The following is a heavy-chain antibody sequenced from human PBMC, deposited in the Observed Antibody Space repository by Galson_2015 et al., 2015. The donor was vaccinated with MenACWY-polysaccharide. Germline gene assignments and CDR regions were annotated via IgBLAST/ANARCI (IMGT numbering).Heavy chain of an antibody. CDR2: IKQDGSAE. V-gene: IGHV3-7*01. D-gene: IGHD7-27*01. J-gene: IGHJ4*02. Sequence: SLRLSCAASGFTFRNYWMSWVRQAPGKGLEWVANIKQDGSAEYYVDSVRGRFTISRDNAKNSVYLQMSSLRAEDTAVYYCARDNWDDYWGQGTLVTVSS. CDR3: ARDNWDDY. CDR1: GFTFRNYW.